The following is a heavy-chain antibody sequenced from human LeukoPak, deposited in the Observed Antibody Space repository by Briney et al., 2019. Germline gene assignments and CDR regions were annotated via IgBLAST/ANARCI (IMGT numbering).Heavy chain of an antibody. J-gene: IGHJ6*02. V-gene: IGHV4-34*01. D-gene: IGHD6-13*01. CDR3: ARGPGGASSWYYYGMDV. CDR2: INHSGST. CDR1: GGSFSGYY. Sequence: SETLSLTCAVYGGSFSGYYWSWIRQPPGKGLEWIGEINHSGSTNYNPSLKSRVTISVDTSKNQFSLKLSSVTAADTAVYYCARGPGGASSWYYYGMDVWGQGTTVIVSS.